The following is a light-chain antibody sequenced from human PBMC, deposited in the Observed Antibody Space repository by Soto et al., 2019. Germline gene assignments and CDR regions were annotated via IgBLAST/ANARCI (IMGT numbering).Light chain of an antibody. CDR2: GNS. Sequence: QSVLTQPPSVSGAPGQRVTISCTGSSSNIGAGYDVHWYQQLPGKAAKLLIYGNSNRPSGVPDRFSGSKSGTSASLVITGLQADDEADDYCQSYDSSLSASVFGGGTKLTVL. CDR3: QSYDSSLSASV. CDR1: SSNIGAGYD. J-gene: IGLJ2*01. V-gene: IGLV1-40*01.